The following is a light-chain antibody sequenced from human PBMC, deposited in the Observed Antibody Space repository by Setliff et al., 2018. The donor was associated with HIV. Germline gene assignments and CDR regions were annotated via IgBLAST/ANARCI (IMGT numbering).Light chain of an antibody. CDR3: CSYAGSRIFYV. CDR2: EVS. Sequence: QSVLTQPASVSGSPGQSITISCTGTSSDVGSYHLVSWYQQHTGKAPKLMIYEVSKRPSGVSNRFSGSKSGNTASLTISGLQAEDEADYYCCSYAGSRIFYVFGTGTKVTVL. V-gene: IGLV2-23*02. CDR1: SSDVGSYHL. J-gene: IGLJ1*01.